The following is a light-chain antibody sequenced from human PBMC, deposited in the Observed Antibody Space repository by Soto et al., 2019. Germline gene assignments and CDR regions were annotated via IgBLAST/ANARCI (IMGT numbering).Light chain of an antibody. J-gene: IGKJ5*01. CDR3: QQRSNWWIT. CDR1: QSISDT. Sequence: EIVMTQSPATLSVSPGGRATLSCRASQSISDTLAWYQQKPGQAPRLLIYSASRGATGFPARFSGSGSGTDFTLTISSLQSEDFAVYYCQQRSNWWITFGQGTRLEIK. CDR2: SAS. V-gene: IGKV3-15*01.